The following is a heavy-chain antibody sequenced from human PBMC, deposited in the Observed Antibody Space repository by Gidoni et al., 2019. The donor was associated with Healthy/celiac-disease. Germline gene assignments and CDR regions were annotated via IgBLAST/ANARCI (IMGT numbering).Heavy chain of an antibody. J-gene: IGHJ5*02. CDR3: ARDSVVTYYDFWSNNWFDP. D-gene: IGHD3-3*01. Sequence: QVQLQESGPGLVKPSETLSLTCTVSGGSLSSYYWSWIRQPAGKGLEWIGRIYTSGSTNYNPSLKSRVTMSVDTSKNQFSLKLSSVTAADTAVYYCARDSVVTYYDFWSNNWFDPWGQGTLVTVSS. CDR1: GGSLSSYY. CDR2: IYTSGST. V-gene: IGHV4-4*07.